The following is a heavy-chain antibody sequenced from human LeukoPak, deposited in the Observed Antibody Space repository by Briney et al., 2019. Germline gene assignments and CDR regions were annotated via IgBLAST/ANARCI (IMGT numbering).Heavy chain of an antibody. V-gene: IGHV4-34*01. CDR3: ARGPRGYSNSSGYSFHYYYYYMEV. Sequence: SETLSLTCAVYGGSFSGYYWSWIRQPPGKGLEWIGEINHSGSTNYNPSLKSQVTISLDTYKNQFSLDLSSVTAADTAVYYCARGPRGYSNSSGYSFHYYYYYMEVWGKGNTGTVS. J-gene: IGHJ6*03. CDR1: GGSFSGYY. CDR2: INHSGST. D-gene: IGHD3-22*01.